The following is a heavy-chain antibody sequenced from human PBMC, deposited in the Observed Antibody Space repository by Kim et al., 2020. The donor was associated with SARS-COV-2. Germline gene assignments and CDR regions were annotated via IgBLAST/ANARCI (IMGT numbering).Heavy chain of an antibody. CDR2: ISGSGGSA. CDR1: GFSFRSFA. Sequence: GGSLRLSCVVSGFSFRSFAMTWVRQAPGKGLEWVSSISGSGGSAYHADSVKGRFTVSRDNSKNTLYMQMTGLRGEDSAVYYCARISGIQLWLNGMDVWGQGTTVTVSS. V-gene: IGHV3-23*01. D-gene: IGHD5-18*01. CDR3: ARISGIQLWLNGMDV. J-gene: IGHJ6*02.